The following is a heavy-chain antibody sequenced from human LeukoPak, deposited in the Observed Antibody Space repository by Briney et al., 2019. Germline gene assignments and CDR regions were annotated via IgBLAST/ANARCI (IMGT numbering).Heavy chain of an antibody. CDR1: GFSFSSYS. J-gene: IGHJ4*02. V-gene: IGHV3-21*01. CDR3: ARDKDVYFDY. CDR2: ISSTSSYI. Sequence: PGGSLRLSCAASGFSFSSYSMNWVRQAPGKGLEWVSSISSTSSYIRYPDSVMGRFTISRDNAKNSLYLQMHSLRVEDTAVYYCARDKDVYFDYWGQGTLVTVS.